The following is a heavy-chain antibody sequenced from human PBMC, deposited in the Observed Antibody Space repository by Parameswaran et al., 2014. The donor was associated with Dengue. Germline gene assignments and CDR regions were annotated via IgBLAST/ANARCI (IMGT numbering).Heavy chain of an antibody. D-gene: IGHD5-12*01. CDR2: ISGSGGST. Sequence: RWIRQPPGKGLEWVSAISGSGGSTYYADSVKGRFTISRDNSKNTLYLQMNSLRAEDTAVYYCAKQGGYDSYYYGMDVWAKDHGHRLL. J-gene: IGHJ6*04. CDR3: AKQGGYDSYYYGMDV. V-gene: IGHV3-23*01.